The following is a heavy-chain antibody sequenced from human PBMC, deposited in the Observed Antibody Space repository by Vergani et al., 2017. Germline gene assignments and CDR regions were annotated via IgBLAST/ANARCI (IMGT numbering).Heavy chain of an antibody. CDR1: GLTFSSYA. V-gene: IGHV3-23*01. CDR3: ASSDARLERRDYYYCYMDV. Sequence: EVQLLESGGGLVQPGGSLRPSCAASGLTFSSYAMSWVRQAPGKGLEWGSAISGSGGSTYYADSVKGRFTISRDNFKNTLYLQMNSLRAEDTAVYYCASSDARLERRDYYYCYMDVWGKGTTVTVSS. CDR2: ISGSGGST. D-gene: IGHD1-1*01. J-gene: IGHJ6*03.